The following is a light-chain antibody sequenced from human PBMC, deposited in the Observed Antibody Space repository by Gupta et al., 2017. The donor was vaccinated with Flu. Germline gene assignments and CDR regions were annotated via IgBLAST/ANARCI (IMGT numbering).Light chain of an antibody. V-gene: IGKV3-11*01. CDR2: DAS. CDR1: QSVSNY. Sequence: ATLSLSPGERATLSCRASQSVSNYLAWYQQKPGQAPRLLIYDASNRATGIPARFSGSGSGTDFTLTISSLEPEDFAVYYCQQRSNWPPFTFGPGTKVDIK. CDR3: QQRSNWPPFT. J-gene: IGKJ3*01.